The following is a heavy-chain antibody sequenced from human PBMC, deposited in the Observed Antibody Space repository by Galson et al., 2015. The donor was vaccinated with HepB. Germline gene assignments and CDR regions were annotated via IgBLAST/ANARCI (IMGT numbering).Heavy chain of an antibody. CDR1: GVSISSRSYY. CDR2: IYYTGNT. J-gene: IGHJ6*02. D-gene: IGHD2/OR15-2a*01. Sequence: ETLSLTCSVSGVSISSRSYYWVWIRQPPGKGLEYIGSIYYTGNTYYNPSLKSRVTTSLDTSKNQFSLKLTSETATDTAVYYCARAAGNTLTYAMDVWGQGTTVTVSS. V-gene: IGHV4-39*01. CDR3: ARAAGNTLTYAMDV.